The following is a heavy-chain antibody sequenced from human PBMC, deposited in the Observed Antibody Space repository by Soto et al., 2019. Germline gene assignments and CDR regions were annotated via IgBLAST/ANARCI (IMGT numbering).Heavy chain of an antibody. J-gene: IGHJ6*02. D-gene: IGHD3-9*01. CDR2: IYYRANP. CDR3: ASFGGGKYYDILTGYYYGMDV. Sequence: SETLSLTCTVSGWSINTYYWSWIRQPPGKGLEWIGYIYYRANPNYNPSLKSRVTISQDTSKNQFSLKLSSVTAEDTAVYYCASFGGGKYYDILTGYYYGMDVWGQGTTVTSP. CDR1: GWSINTYY. V-gene: IGHV4-59*12.